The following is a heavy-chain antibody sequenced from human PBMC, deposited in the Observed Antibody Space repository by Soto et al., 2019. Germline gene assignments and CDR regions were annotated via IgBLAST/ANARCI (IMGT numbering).Heavy chain of an antibody. CDR2: LWYDESNK. V-gene: IGHV3-33*01. CDR1: GFTFSAYG. J-gene: IGHJ4*02. D-gene: IGHD4-17*01. CDR3: ARDARTMTTDY. Sequence: QVQLVESGGGVVQPGRSLRLSCVTSGFTFSAYGMHWVRQAPGKGLEWVAVLWYDESNKYYADSVKGRFTISRDISRNTLCLQMNSLRAEDTAVYYCARDARTMTTDYWGQGTLVTVSS.